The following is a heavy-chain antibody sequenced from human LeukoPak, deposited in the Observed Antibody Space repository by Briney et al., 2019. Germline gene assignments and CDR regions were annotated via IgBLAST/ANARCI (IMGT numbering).Heavy chain of an antibody. Sequence: GASVKVSCKASGYTFTGYYMHWVRQAPGQGLEWMGWINPNSGGTNYAQKFQGRVTMTRDTSISTAYVELSRLRSDDTAVYYCARGLDSGSYQPFDYWGQGTLVTVSS. D-gene: IGHD1-26*01. CDR1: GYTFTGYY. J-gene: IGHJ4*02. CDR3: ARGLDSGSYQPFDY. V-gene: IGHV1-2*02. CDR2: INPNSGGT.